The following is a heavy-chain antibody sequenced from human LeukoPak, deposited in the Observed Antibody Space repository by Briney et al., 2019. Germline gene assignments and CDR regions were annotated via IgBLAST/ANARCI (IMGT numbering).Heavy chain of an antibody. CDR1: GGSISSYY. D-gene: IGHD6-13*01. V-gene: IGHV3-23*01. CDR2: ISGSGGST. J-gene: IGHJ6*03. CDR3: ASRGGQQLAPGNYYYYMDV. Sequence: ETLSLTCTVSGGSISSYYWSWVRQAPGKGLEWVSAISGSGGSTYYADSVKGRFTISRDNSKNTLYLQMNSLRAEDTAVYYCASRGGQQLAPGNYYYYMDVWGKGTTVTVSS.